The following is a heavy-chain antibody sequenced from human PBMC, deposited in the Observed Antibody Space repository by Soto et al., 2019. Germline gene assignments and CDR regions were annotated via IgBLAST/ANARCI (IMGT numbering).Heavy chain of an antibody. Sequence: EVQLLESGGGLVQPGGSLRISCIGSGSTFSSNAMSWVRQAPGKGLEWVSAISGSGGTTYYADSVKGRFVVSRDNSNNTLYLQMNRLRADDKAVYFCEKQRAGFGSGSDTYYFDYWGQGTLVTVTS. CDR2: ISGSGGTT. V-gene: IGHV3-23*01. CDR1: GSTFSSNA. D-gene: IGHD3-10*01. CDR3: EKQRAGFGSGSDTYYFDY. J-gene: IGHJ4*02.